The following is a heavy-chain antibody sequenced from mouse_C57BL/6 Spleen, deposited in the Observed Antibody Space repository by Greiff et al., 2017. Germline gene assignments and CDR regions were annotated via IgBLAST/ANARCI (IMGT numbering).Heavy chain of an antibody. D-gene: IGHD2-1*01. J-gene: IGHJ2*01. CDR2: INPYNGDT. CDR3: ARSGGNYVQFDY. Sequence: VQLKQSGPELVKPGDSVKISCKASGYSFTGYFMNWVMQSHGKSLEWIGRINPYNGDTFYNQKFKGKATLTVDKSSSTAHMELRSLTSEDSAVYYCARSGGNYVQFDYWGQGTTLTVSS. CDR1: GYSFTGYF. V-gene: IGHV1-20*01.